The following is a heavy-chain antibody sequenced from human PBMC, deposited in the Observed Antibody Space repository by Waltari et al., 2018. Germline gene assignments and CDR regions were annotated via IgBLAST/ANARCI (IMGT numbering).Heavy chain of an antibody. D-gene: IGHD3-22*01. Sequence: EVQLVESGGGLVQPGESLRLSCAASGFSVDTQNSVWVRQAPGQGLEWVSVINSGGTRDYTASVRGRFTISRDLSKNTVYLQMDNLRHEDTAVYFCVRNLWEGSSYYATNDAYDVWGLGTRVTVSS. V-gene: IGHV3-66*01. CDR1: GFSVDTQN. CDR2: INSGGTR. CDR3: VRNLWEGSSYYATNDAYDV. J-gene: IGHJ3*01.